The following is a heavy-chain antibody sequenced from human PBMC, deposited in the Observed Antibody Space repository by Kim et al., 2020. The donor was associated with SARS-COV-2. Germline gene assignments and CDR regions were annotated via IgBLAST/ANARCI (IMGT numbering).Heavy chain of an antibody. J-gene: IGHJ4*02. V-gene: IGHV3-11*05. CDR1: GFTFSDYY. CDR3: ARGGVAVAGTGYYFDY. D-gene: IGHD6-19*01. Sequence: GGSLRLSCAASGFTFSDYYMSWIRQAPGKGLEWVSYISSSSSYTNYAASVKGRFTISRDNAKNSLYLQMNSLRAEDTAVYYCARGGVAVAGTGYYFDYWGQGTLFSVSS. CDR2: ISSSSSYT.